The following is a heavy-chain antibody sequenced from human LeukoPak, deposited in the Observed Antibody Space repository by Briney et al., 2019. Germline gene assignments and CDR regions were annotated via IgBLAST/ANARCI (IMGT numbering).Heavy chain of an antibody. J-gene: IGHJ2*01. CDR3: ARGQYHLLYWYFDL. D-gene: IGHD2-2*01. CDR2: IYYSGVT. Sequence: SETLSLTCTVSGGSISSGVYYWSWIRQLPGKGLEWIGYIYYSGVTYYTPSLKSRVTMSVDTSKNQFSLKLSSVTAADTAVYYCARGQYHLLYWYFDLWGRGTLVTVSS. V-gene: IGHV4-31*03. CDR1: GGSISSGVYY.